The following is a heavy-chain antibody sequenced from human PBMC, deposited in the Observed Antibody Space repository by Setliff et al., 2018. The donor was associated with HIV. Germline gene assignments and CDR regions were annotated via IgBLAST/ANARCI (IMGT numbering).Heavy chain of an antibody. V-gene: IGHV1-69*05. J-gene: IGHJ6*04. D-gene: IGHD4-17*01. Sequence: SVKVSCKASGGTFSSYAISWVRQAPGQGLEWMGGIIPIFGTANYAQKFQGRVTITTDTSTSTAYMELRSLRSDDTAIYYCARDNYDDYSRVQMDVWGKGTTVTVSS. CDR1: GGTFSSYA. CDR3: ARDNYDDYSRVQMDV. CDR2: IIPIFGTA.